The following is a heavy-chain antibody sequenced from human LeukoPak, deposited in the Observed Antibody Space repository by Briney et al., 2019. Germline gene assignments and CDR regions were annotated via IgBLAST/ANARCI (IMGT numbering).Heavy chain of an antibody. CDR1: GFTFTSYV. J-gene: IGHJ5*02. CDR3: ARPRGAAAGTFGFDP. CDR2: ISYDGSNK. Sequence: TGRSLRLSCAASGFTFTSYVMHWVRQAPGKGLQWVALISYDGSNKYYADSVKGRFTISRDNSKNTLYLQMNSLRAEDTAVHYCARPRGAAAGTFGFDPWGQGTLVTVSS. D-gene: IGHD6-13*01. V-gene: IGHV3-30*03.